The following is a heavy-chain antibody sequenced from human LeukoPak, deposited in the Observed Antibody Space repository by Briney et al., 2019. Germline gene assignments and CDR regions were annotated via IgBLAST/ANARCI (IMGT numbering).Heavy chain of an antibody. Sequence: PSETLSLTCTVSGGSISSSSYYWGWIRQPPGKGLEWIGSIYYSGSTYYNPSLKSRVTISVGTSKNQFSLRLISVTAADTAVYYCASPHRDGDYWGQGTLVTVSS. CDR2: IYYSGST. J-gene: IGHJ4*02. CDR1: GGSISSSSYY. CDR3: ASPHRDGDY. D-gene: IGHD1-14*01. V-gene: IGHV4-39*07.